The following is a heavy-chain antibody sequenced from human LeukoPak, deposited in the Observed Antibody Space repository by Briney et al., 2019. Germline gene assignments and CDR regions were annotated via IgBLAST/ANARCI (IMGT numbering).Heavy chain of an antibody. CDR3: ARSPMYRSEIRFDY. D-gene: IGHD6-19*01. CDR2: IYYSGST. Sequence: SETLSLTCTVSGGSISSYYWSWIRQPPGKGLEWIGYIYYSGSTNYNPSLKSRVTISVDTSKNQFSLKLSSVTAADTAVYYCARSPMYRSEIRFDYWGQGTLVTVSS. CDR1: GGSISSYY. J-gene: IGHJ4*02. V-gene: IGHV4-59*01.